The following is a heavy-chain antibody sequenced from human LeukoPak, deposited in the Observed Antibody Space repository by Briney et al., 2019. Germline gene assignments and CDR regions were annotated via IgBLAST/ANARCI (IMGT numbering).Heavy chain of an antibody. J-gene: IGHJ3*02. CDR1: GFTFSRYP. CDR3: ARRQGDGFDI. CDR2: ISTDGRDI. Sequence: GGSLRLSCAASGFTFSRYPMHWVRQAPGKGLEWVTVISTDGRDIKYADSVKGRFTISRDNSKSTVSLQMNSLRDDDTAVYYCARRQGDGFDIWGQGTMVTVSS. V-gene: IGHV3-30*04.